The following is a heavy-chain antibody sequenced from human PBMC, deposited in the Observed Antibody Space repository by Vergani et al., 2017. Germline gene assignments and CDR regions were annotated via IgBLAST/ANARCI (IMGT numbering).Heavy chain of an antibody. CDR1: GFTFSSYS. D-gene: IGHD3-22*01. Sequence: EVQLVESGGGLVKPGGSLRLSCAASGFTFSSYSMNWVRPAPGKGLEWVSYISSSSSTIYYADSVKGRFTISRDNAKNSLYLQMNSLRAEDTAVYYCARRILRHYYYDSSGYDPPDCMDVWGQGTTVTVSS. V-gene: IGHV3-21*05. CDR2: ISSSSSTI. J-gene: IGHJ6*02. CDR3: ARRILRHYYYDSSGYDPPDCMDV.